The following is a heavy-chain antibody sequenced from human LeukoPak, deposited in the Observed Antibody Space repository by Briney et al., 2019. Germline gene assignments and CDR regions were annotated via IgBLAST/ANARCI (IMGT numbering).Heavy chain of an antibody. CDR2: INHSGST. V-gene: IGHV4-34*01. J-gene: IGHJ4*02. Sequence: PSETLSLTCAVYGGSFSGYYWSWIRQPPGKGLEWIGEINHSGSTNYNPSLKSRVTISVDTSKNQFSLKLSSVTAADTAVYYCARGEYCSSTSCLFDYWGQGTLVTVSS. CDR3: ARGEYCSSTSCLFDY. D-gene: IGHD2-2*01. CDR1: GGSFSGYY.